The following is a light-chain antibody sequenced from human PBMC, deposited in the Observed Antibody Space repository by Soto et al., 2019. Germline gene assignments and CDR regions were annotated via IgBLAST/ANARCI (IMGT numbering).Light chain of an antibody. CDR3: QQYGSYSPWT. CDR2: KAS. J-gene: IGKJ1*01. V-gene: IGKV1-5*03. Sequence: DIQMTQSPSTLSASVGDRVTITCRASQSIGSWLAWYQQKPGKAPKLLIYKASSLESGVPSRFSGSGSGTEFTLTISSRQPDDFVIDYCQQYGSYSPWTFGQGTKVEIK. CDR1: QSIGSW.